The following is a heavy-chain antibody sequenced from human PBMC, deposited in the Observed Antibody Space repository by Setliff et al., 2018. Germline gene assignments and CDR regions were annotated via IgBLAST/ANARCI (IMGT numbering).Heavy chain of an antibody. CDR2: IYHTEST. CDR1: SGSISYNNW. Sequence: SQTLSLTCAVSSGSISYNNWWTWVRQPPGKGLEWIGEIYHTESTNYNPSLKSRVTISLDKSKNQFSLELSSVTAADTAVYYCARDDTYDFWGGHGHLDSWGQGILVTVS. V-gene: IGHV4-4*02. CDR3: ARDDTYDFWGGHGHLDS. D-gene: IGHD3-3*01. J-gene: IGHJ4*02.